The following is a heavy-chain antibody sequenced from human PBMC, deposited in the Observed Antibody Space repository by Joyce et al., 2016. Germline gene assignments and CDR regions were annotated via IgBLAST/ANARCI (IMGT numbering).Heavy chain of an antibody. Sequence: QVQLQQWGAGLLKPSETLSLTCAVQGGSFSGFYWSWIRQPPGKGLEWIGEINHSGSTSYKPSLKSRLTRSLDPSKNQFSLNLTAVTAADTAVYYCATVTEGTIFEVGKAHDYYYYAMDVWGQGTTVTVSS. CDR2: INHSGST. J-gene: IGHJ6*02. CDR3: ATVTEGTIFEVGKAHDYYYYAMDV. CDR1: GGSFSGFY. V-gene: IGHV4-34*01. D-gene: IGHD3-3*01.